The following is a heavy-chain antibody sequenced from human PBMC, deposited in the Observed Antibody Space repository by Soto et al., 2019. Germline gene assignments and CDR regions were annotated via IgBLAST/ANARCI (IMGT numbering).Heavy chain of an antibody. D-gene: IGHD6-19*01. V-gene: IGHV4-59*02. J-gene: IGHJ4*02. CDR1: GDSVTSNY. CDR2: VPYSGST. CDR3: SRIAVSGPFTGFDN. Sequence: PSETLSLTCSFSGDSVTSNYLTWIRQSPGKGLEWIGYVPYSGSTHYNPSLKSRLTISVDTSKAQSTLRLSSVTAADTAVYYCSRIAVSGPFTGFDNWGRGTLVTVSS.